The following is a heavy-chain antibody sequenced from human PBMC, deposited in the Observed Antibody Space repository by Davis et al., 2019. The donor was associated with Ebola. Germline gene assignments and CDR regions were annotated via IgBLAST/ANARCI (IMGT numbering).Heavy chain of an antibody. V-gene: IGHV3-21*01. CDR1: GFTFSSYS. J-gene: IGHJ4*02. D-gene: IGHD1-7*01. Sequence: GGSLRLSCAASGFTFSSYSMNWVRQAPGKGLEWVSSISSSSSYIYYADSVKGRFTISRDNAKNSLYLQMNSLRAEDTAVYYCARGAYNWNYARFDYWGQGTLVTVSS. CDR3: ARGAYNWNYARFDY. CDR2: ISSSSSYI.